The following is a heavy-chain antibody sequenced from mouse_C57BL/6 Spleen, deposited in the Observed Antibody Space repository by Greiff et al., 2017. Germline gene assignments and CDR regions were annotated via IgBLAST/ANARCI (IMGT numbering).Heavy chain of an antibody. J-gene: IGHJ4*01. CDR3: AKENWAYYAMDY. D-gene: IGHD4-1*01. Sequence: QVQLKESGPGLVQPSQSLSITCPVSGFSLTSYGVHWVRQSPGKGLEWLGVIWRGGSTDYNAAFMSRLSITKDNSKSQVFFKMNSLQADDTAIYYCAKENWAYYAMDYWGQGTSVTVSS. CDR1: GFSLTSYG. CDR2: IWRGGST. V-gene: IGHV2-5*01.